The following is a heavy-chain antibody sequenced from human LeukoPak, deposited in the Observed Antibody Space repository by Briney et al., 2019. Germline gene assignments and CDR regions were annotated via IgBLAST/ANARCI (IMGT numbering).Heavy chain of an antibody. CDR3: AKDLALELRGGGMDV. D-gene: IGHD1-7*01. CDR2: ISGDGSNT. CDR1: GFTFSSYS. J-gene: IGHJ6*02. V-gene: IGHV3-74*01. Sequence: GGSLRLSCAASGFTFSSYSMNWVRQAPGKGLVWVSRISGDGSNTIYADSVKGRFTISRDNAKNTVYLQMNSLRAEDTALYYCAKDLALELRGGGMDVWGQGTTVTVSS.